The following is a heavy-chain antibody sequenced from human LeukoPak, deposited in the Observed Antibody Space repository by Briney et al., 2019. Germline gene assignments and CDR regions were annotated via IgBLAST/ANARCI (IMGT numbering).Heavy chain of an antibody. CDR1: GYTLTELS. J-gene: IGHJ5*02. D-gene: IGHD1-26*01. Sequence: ASLSVSSTVSGYTLTELSMHCVRQAPGKGLEWMGGFDPEDGETIYTQKLQGRVTMTEDTSTDTAYMELSSLRSEDTAVYYCATEARMVGLAWGQGTLVTVSS. CDR2: FDPEDGET. V-gene: IGHV1-24*01. CDR3: ATEARMVGLA.